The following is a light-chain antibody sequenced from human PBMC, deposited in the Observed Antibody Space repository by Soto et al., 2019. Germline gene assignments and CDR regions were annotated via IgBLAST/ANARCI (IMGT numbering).Light chain of an antibody. CDR3: QQYNSYRT. CDR2: DAS. J-gene: IGKJ1*01. CDR1: PSISSW. V-gene: IGKV1-5*01. Sequence: DIRMTQSPSTLSASVGDRVTITCRASPSISSWLAWYQQKPGKAPKLLIYDASSLESGVPSRFSGSGSETEFTLTISSLQPDDFATYYCQQYNSYRTFGQGTKVEIK.